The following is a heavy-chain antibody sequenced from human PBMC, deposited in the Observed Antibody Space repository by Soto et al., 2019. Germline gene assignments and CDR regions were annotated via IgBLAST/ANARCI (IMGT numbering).Heavy chain of an antibody. V-gene: IGHV3-23*01. D-gene: IGHD2-15*01. CDR3: AKHLCSGGTCFSRYFDY. CDR1: EFTFSSYA. Sequence: EVQLLESGGGLVQPGGSLRLSCAASEFTFSSYAMSWVRQAPGKGLEWVSTISGNDGSTYYADSVKGRFTITRDTSKNTLSLQMHSLRAEDTAVYYCAKHLCSGGTCFSRYFDYWGRGTLVTVSS. CDR2: ISGNDGST. J-gene: IGHJ4*02.